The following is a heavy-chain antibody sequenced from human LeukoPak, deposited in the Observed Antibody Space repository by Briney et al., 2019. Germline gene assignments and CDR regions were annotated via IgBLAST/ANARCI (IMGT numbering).Heavy chain of an antibody. CDR3: ARAGSGLVARL. CDR1: GYTFTGYY. Sequence: ASVKVSCKASGYTFTGYYIHWVRQAPGQGLEGMGCIKPNNGDTNSAQNFQGRVTLTRDTSISTAYMELSSLRPDDTAVYFCARAGSGLVARLWGQGTLVTVSS. CDR2: IKPNNGDT. D-gene: IGHD6-6*01. J-gene: IGHJ4*02. V-gene: IGHV1-2*02.